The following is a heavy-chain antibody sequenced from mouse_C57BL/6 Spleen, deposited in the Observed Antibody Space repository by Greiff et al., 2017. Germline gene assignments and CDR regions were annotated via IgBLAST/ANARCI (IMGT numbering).Heavy chain of an antibody. V-gene: IGHV1-4*01. D-gene: IGHD1-1*01. CDR1: GYTFTSYT. Sequence: VKLMESGAELARPGASVKMSCKASGYTFTSYTMHWVKQRPGQGLEWIGYINPSSGYTKYNQKFKDKATLTADKSSSTAYMQLSSLTSEDSAVYYCARSITTVVATERGYAMDYWGQGTSVTVSS. J-gene: IGHJ4*01. CDR2: INPSSGYT. CDR3: ARSITTVVATERGYAMDY.